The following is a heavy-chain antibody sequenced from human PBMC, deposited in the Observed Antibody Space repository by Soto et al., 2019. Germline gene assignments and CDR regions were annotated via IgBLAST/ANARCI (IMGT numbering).Heavy chain of an antibody. V-gene: IGHV4-39*01. Sequence: NPSETLSLTCTVSGGSISSSSYYWGWIRQPPGKGLEWIGSIYYSGSTYYNPSLKSRVTISVDTSKNQFSLKLSSVTAADTAVYYCAAGTTIGALGYYYYYGMDVWGQGTTVTVSS. CDR3: AAGTTIGALGYYYYYGMDV. CDR2: IYYSGST. CDR1: GGSISSSSYY. D-gene: IGHD5-12*01. J-gene: IGHJ6*02.